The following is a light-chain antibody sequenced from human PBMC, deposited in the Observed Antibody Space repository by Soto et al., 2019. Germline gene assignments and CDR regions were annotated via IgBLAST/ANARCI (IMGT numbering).Light chain of an antibody. J-gene: IGKJ1*01. CDR1: QSITNW. CDR2: DAS. Sequence: DIQMTQSPSTLSASVGDRVTITCRASQSITNWLAWYQLKPGKAPKLLIYDASSLESGVPSRFSGSGSGTEFTLTISSLQPDDFATYYCQQFYSYAWTFGQGTKVDIK. V-gene: IGKV1-5*01. CDR3: QQFYSYAWT.